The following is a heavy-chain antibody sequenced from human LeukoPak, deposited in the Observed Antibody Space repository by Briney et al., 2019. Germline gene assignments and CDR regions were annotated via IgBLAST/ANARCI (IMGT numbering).Heavy chain of an antibody. CDR3: AREAVAGTDAFDI. D-gene: IGHD6-19*01. J-gene: IGHJ3*02. V-gene: IGHV1-46*01. CDR2: INPSGGST. CDR1: GYTFTGYY. Sequence: ASVKVSCKASGYTFTGYYMHWVRQAPGQGLEWMGIINPSGGSTSYAQKFQGRVTMTRDMSTSTVYMELSSLRSEDTAVYYCAREAVAGTDAFDIWGQGTMVTVSS.